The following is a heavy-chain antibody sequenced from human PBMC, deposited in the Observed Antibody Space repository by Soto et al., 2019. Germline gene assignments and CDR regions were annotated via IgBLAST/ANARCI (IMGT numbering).Heavy chain of an antibody. CDR2: ISWNSGYI. V-gene: IGHV3-9*01. D-gene: IGHD3-10*01. CDR1: GFTFDESV. CDR3: AKGATRFIDY. Sequence: EVQLVESGGGLVQPGRSLRLSCVASGFTFDESVMHWVRQVSGKGLEWVSGISWNSGYIGYEDSVEGRFTISRDNAKNSPYLPMNSLRAEDTALYYCAKGATRFIDYWGQGNVVTVSS. J-gene: IGHJ4*02.